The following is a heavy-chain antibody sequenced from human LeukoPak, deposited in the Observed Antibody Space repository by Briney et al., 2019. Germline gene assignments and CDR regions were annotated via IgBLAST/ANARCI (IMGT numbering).Heavy chain of an antibody. V-gene: IGHV3-23*01. CDR2: MSGSSGST. CDR1: GFTFSSYD. Sequence: GGSLSLFCAASGFTFSSYDMTWVRQARGKRLEWVSAMSGSSGSTYYADSAKGRFTISRDNSKNTQYLQMNSLRAEDTAVYYCSKDDSRSWWFLYWGQGTLVTVSS. CDR3: SKDDSRSWWFLY. D-gene: IGHD6-13*01. J-gene: IGHJ4*02.